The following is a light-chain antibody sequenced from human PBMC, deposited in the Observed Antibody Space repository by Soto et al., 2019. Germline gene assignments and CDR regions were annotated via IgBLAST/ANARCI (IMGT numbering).Light chain of an antibody. Sequence: QSVLTQPPSVSGAPGQRVTISCTGGRANIGAAYCVHWYQHLPGTAPKLLIYDDSNRPSGVPDRFSGSKSGTSASLDITGLEAEDEDDYYCQSYASSLSGFDVFGTGTKLTVL. CDR3: QSYASSLSGFDV. CDR2: DDS. CDR1: RANIGAAYC. V-gene: IGLV1-40*01. J-gene: IGLJ1*01.